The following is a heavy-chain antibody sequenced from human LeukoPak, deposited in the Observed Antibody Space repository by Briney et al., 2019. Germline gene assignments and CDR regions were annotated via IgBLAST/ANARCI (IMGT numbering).Heavy chain of an antibody. Sequence: ASGKVSCKASGYTSTGYYMHWVRQAPGQGLEWMGWINPNSGGTNYAQKFQGRVTMTRDTSISTAYMELSRLRSDDTAVYYCARERNYYDSSGYFHVFDYWGQGTLVTVSS. CDR1: GYTSTGYY. D-gene: IGHD3-22*01. J-gene: IGHJ4*02. CDR2: INPNSGGT. CDR3: ARERNYYDSSGYFHVFDY. V-gene: IGHV1-2*02.